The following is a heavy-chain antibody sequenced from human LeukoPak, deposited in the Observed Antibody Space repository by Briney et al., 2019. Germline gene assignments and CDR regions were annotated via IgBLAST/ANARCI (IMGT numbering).Heavy chain of an antibody. CDR2: FDPEDGET. CDR3: ATAPYDSSSWSLDY. CDR1: GYTLTELS. J-gene: IGHJ4*02. D-gene: IGHD6-13*01. V-gene: IGHV1-24*01. Sequence: ASVKVSCKVSGYTLTELSMHWVRQAPGKGLEWMGGFDPEDGETIYAQKFQGRVTMTEDTSTDTAYMELSSLRSEDTAVYYCATAPYDSSSWSLDYWAREPWSPSPQ.